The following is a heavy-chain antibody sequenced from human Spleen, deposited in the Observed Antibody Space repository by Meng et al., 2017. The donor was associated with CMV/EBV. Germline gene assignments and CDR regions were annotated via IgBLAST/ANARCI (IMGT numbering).Heavy chain of an antibody. Sequence: GESLKISCAASGFTFSGSAMHWVRQASGKGLEWVGRIRGKANNYATEYAASVKGRFTISRDDSKNTAYLQMNSLKAEDTAVYFCTRHGGYDPWGQGTTVTVSS. V-gene: IGHV3-73*01. CDR1: GFTFSGSA. CDR2: IRGKANNYAT. J-gene: IGHJ5*02. D-gene: IGHD5-12*01. CDR3: TRHGGYDP.